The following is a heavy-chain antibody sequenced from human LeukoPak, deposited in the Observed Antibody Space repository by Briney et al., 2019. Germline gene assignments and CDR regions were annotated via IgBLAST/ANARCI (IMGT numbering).Heavy chain of an antibody. CDR2: LSSDGNTK. J-gene: IGHJ3*02. Sequence: GGSLRLSCEASGFIFSNFPLHWVRQTPDKGLECVALLSSDGNTKYYTGSVRGRFTVSRDNSKNTVYLQMNSLKVEDTAVYYCVKDAFSYNGVYDPFDIWGQGTMVTVSS. CDR3: VKDAFSYNGVYDPFDI. V-gene: IGHV3-30-3*01. D-gene: IGHD3-3*01. CDR1: GFIFSNFP.